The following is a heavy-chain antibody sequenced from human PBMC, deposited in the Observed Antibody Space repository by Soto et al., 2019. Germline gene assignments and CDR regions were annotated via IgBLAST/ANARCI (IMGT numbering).Heavy chain of an antibody. J-gene: IGHJ4*02. Sequence: GGSLRLSCSASGFTFSSYAMHWVRQAPGKGLEYVSAISSNGGSTYYADSVKGRFTISRDNSKNTLYLQMSSLRAEDTAVYYCVKNYEQLRGGNEGYFDYWGQGTLVTVSS. CDR3: VKNYEQLRGGNEGYFDY. CDR1: GFTFSSYA. CDR2: ISSNGGST. V-gene: IGHV3-64D*06. D-gene: IGHD6-6*01.